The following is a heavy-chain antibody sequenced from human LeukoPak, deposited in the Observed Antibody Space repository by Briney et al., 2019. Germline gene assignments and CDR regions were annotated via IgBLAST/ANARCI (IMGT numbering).Heavy chain of an antibody. CDR3: AKMPSDYSNPFDYYGMDV. J-gene: IGHJ6*02. D-gene: IGHD4-4*01. CDR2: ISYDGSNK. CDR1: GFTSSSYG. Sequence: GGSLRLSCAASGFTSSSYGMHWVRQAPGKGLEWVAVISYDGSNKYYADSVKGRFTISRDNSKNTLYLQMNSLRAEDTAVYYCAKMPSDYSNPFDYYGMDVWGQGTTVTVSS. V-gene: IGHV3-30*18.